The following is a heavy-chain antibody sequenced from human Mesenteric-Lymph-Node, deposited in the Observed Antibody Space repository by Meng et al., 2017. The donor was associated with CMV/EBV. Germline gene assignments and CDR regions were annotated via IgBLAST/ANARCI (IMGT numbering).Heavy chain of an antibody. Sequence: SLRLACAASGFTFDDYAMHWVRQAPGKGLEWVSGISWSSGTIGYADSVRGRFTISRDNSKNTLSLQMNSLRPNDSAVYFCTRDQPEIVVVPATPSFLFDSWGQGTLVTVSS. CDR2: ISWSSGTI. J-gene: IGHJ4*02. V-gene: IGHV3-9*01. CDR3: TRDQPEIVVVPATPSFLFDS. CDR1: GFTFDDYA. D-gene: IGHD2-2*01.